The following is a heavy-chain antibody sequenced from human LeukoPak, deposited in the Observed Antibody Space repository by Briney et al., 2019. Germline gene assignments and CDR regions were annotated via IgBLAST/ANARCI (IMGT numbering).Heavy chain of an antibody. Sequence: GASVKVSCKASGYTFTSYYMHWVRQAPGQGLEWMGIINPSGGSTSYAQKLQGRVTMTTDTSTSTAYMELRSLRSDDTAVYYCAREVAYYDILTGYPDYYYYMDVWGKGTTVTISS. CDR3: AREVAYYDILTGYPDYYYYMDV. V-gene: IGHV1-46*01. D-gene: IGHD3-9*01. CDR2: INPSGGST. J-gene: IGHJ6*03. CDR1: GYTFTSYY.